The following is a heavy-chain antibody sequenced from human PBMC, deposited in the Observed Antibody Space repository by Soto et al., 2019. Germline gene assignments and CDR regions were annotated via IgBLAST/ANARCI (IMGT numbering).Heavy chain of an antibody. D-gene: IGHD4-4*01. CDR2: IFPRDFDV. CDR1: GYTFTNYW. Sequence: GESLISCQTSGYTFTNYWIGWVRQMPGGGLEWLGLIFPRDFDVRYSPSFEGQVTISADRSTATAFLQWRSLGASDSALYFCARLVSLLQPIDSWGQGTPVTVYS. J-gene: IGHJ5*01. V-gene: IGHV5-51*01. CDR3: ARLVSLLQPIDS.